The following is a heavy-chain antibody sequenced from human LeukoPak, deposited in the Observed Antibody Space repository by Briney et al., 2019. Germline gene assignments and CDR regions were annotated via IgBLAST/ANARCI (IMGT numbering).Heavy chain of an antibody. J-gene: IGHJ4*02. Sequence: ASVKVSCKASGYTFTSYDINWVRQATGQGLEWMGWMNPNSGNTGYAQKFQGRVTMTRNTSISTAYMELSSLRSEDTAVYYCATRTPRYCSSTSCYTTFDYWGQGTLVTVSS. CDR2: MNPNSGNT. V-gene: IGHV1-8*01. CDR3: ATRTPRYCSSTSCYTTFDY. CDR1: GYTFTSYD. D-gene: IGHD2-2*02.